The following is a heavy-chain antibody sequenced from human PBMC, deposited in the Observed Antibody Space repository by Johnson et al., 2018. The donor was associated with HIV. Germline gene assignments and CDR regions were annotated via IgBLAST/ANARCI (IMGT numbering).Heavy chain of an antibody. CDR1: GFTFNTYW. Sequence: VQLVESGGGLVQPGGSLRLSCAVSGFTFNTYWMHWVRQAPGKGLVWVARITTAGGSTSYVDSVQGRFTVSRDNAKNTLYLQMNSLRAEDTAVYYCAKDSQGLRAFDIWGQGTMVTVSS. D-gene: IGHD6-25*01. V-gene: IGHV3-74*01. CDR3: AKDSQGLRAFDI. CDR2: ITTAGGST. J-gene: IGHJ3*02.